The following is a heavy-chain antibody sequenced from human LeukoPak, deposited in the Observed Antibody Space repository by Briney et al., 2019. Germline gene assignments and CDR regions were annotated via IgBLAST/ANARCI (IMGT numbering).Heavy chain of an antibody. CDR1: GGSISSSSYY. CDR2: IYYSGST. Sequence: SETLSLTCTVSGGSISSSSYYWGWIRQPPGKGLEWIGSIYYSGSTCYNPSLKSRVTISVDTSKNQFSLKLSSVTAADTAVYYCATSHFWSGYYGVWGQGTLVTVSS. V-gene: IGHV4-39*01. CDR3: ATSHFWSGYYGV. D-gene: IGHD3-3*02. J-gene: IGHJ4*02.